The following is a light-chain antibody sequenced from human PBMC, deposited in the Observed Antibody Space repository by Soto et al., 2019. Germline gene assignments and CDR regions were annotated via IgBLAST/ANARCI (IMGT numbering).Light chain of an antibody. CDR1: QNVSCY. CDR2: DAS. Sequence: EIVLTQSPATLSLSPGERATLSCRASQNVSCYVAWYQQKPGQAPRLLIYDASNKSTGIPARFSGSGSGTDFPLTISSLEPEDFAVYYCQQRRNGTRTFGGGTKVEIK. CDR3: QQRRNGTRT. J-gene: IGKJ4*01. V-gene: IGKV3-11*01.